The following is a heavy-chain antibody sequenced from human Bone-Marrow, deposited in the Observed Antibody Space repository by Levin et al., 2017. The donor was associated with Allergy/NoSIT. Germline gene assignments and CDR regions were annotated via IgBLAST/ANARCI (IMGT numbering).Heavy chain of an antibody. J-gene: IGHJ4*02. CDR3: AKDRCSSTSCHFDY. Sequence: GESLKISCAGAASAFTFSDYSLNWVRQAPGKGLEWISYISRTSSTIYYADSVKGRFTISRDNAKNSLYLQMNSLRAEDTAVYYCAKDRCSSTSCHFDYWGQGTLVTVSS. CDR2: ISRTSSTI. D-gene: IGHD2-2*01. V-gene: IGHV3-48*01. CDR1: AFTFSDYS.